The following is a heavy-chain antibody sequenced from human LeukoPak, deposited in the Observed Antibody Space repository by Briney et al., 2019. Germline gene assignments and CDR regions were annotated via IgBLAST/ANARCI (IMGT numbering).Heavy chain of an antibody. CDR2: INHSGST. Sequence: PSETLSLTCAVYGRSFSGYYWSWIRQPPGKGLEWIGEINHSGSTNYNPSLKSRVTISVDTSKNQFSLKLSSVTAADTAVYYCARGKYYGSGSSKRYYYYGMDVWGQGTTVTVSS. CDR3: ARGKYYGSGSSKRYYYYGMDV. D-gene: IGHD3-10*01. V-gene: IGHV4-34*01. CDR1: GRSFSGYY. J-gene: IGHJ6*02.